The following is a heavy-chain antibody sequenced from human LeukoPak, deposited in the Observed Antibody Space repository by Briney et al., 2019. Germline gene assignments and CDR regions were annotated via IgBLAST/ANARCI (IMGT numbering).Heavy chain of an antibody. J-gene: IGHJ6*02. CDR1: GGSISSYY. D-gene: IGHD5-12*01. Sequence: SETLSLTCTVSGGSISSYYWSWIRQPPGKGLEWIGYIYYSGSTNYNPSLKSRVTISVDTSKNQFSLKLSSVTAADTAVYYCARMGVDIVATIPYYYYGMVVWGQGTTVTVSS. CDR3: ARMGVDIVATIPYYYYGMVV. V-gene: IGHV4-59*08. CDR2: IYYSGST.